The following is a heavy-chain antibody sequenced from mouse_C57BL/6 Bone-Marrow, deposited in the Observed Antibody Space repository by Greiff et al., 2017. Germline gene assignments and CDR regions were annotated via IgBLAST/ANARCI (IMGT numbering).Heavy chain of an antibody. CDR3: ARDYYYGSKDY. CDR2: IYPGDGDT. Sequence: QVQLKESGPELVKPGASVKISCKASGYAFSSSWMNWVKQRPGKGLEWIGRIYPGDGDTNYNGKFKGKATLTADKSSSTAYMQLSSLTSEDSAVYFCARDYYYGSKDYWGQGTTLTVSS. V-gene: IGHV1-82*01. CDR1: GYAFSSSW. D-gene: IGHD1-1*01. J-gene: IGHJ2*01.